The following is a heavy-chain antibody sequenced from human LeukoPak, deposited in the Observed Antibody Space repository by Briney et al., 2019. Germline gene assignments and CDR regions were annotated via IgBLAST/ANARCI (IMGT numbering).Heavy chain of an antibody. J-gene: IGHJ6*03. CDR3: ARVGVSQGYYYYYYYMDV. CDR1: GGTFSSYA. Sequence: GASVKVSCKASGGTFSSYAISWVRQAPGQGLEWMGGIIPIFGTANYAQKFQGRVTITTDESTSTAYMELSSLRSEDTAVYYCARVGVSQGYYYYYYYMDVWGKGTTVTVSS. V-gene: IGHV1-69*05. CDR2: IIPIFGTA. D-gene: IGHD3-16*01.